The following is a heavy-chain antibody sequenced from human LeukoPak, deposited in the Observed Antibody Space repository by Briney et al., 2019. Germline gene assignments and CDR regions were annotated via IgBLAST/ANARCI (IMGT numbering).Heavy chain of an antibody. J-gene: IGHJ2*01. V-gene: IGHV4-31*03. CDR3: ARDRGSGSYYNGYWYFDL. Sequence: SETLSLTCTVSGGSLSSGGYYWGWRRQHPGRGVEWVGYIYYSGSTYYNPSLKSRVTISVDTSKTQFSLKLSSVTAADTAVYYCARDRGSGSYYNGYWYFDLWGRGTLVTVSS. CDR1: GGSLSSGGYY. D-gene: IGHD3-10*01. CDR2: IYYSGST.